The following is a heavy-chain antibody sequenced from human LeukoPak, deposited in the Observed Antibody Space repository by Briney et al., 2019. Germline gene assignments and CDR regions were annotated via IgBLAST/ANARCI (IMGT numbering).Heavy chain of an antibody. CDR2: ISSSSSST. J-gene: IGHJ3*02. Sequence: GGSLRLSCADSGFAFSTNDMNWVRQAPGKGLEWVAYISSSSSSTNYADSVKGRFTISRDNAKNSLYLQMNSLRAEDTAVYYCARVPGKYAFDIWGQGTMVTVSA. CDR1: GFAFSTND. V-gene: IGHV3-48*04. CDR3: ARVPGKYAFDI. D-gene: IGHD3-10*01.